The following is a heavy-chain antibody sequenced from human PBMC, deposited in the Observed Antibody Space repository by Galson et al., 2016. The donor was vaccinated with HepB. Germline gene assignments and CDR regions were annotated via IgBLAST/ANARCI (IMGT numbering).Heavy chain of an antibody. CDR2: ISYDGSNK. Sequence: SLRLSCAASGFTFSSYAMHWVRQAPGKGLEWVAVISYDGSNKYYADYVKGRFTISRDNSKNTLYLQMNSLRAEDTAVYYCARDSSSWFRSYWYFDLWGRGTLVTVSS. J-gene: IGHJ2*01. V-gene: IGHV3-30-3*01. D-gene: IGHD6-13*01. CDR3: ARDSSSWFRSYWYFDL. CDR1: GFTFSSYA.